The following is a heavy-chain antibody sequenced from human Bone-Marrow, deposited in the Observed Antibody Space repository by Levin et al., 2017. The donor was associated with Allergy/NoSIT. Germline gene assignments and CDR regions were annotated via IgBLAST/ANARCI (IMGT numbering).Heavy chain of an antibody. V-gene: IGHV3-30-3*01. CDR2: ISDDGNNN. D-gene: IGHD1-1*01. CDR1: RFTFSSYA. Sequence: GGSLRLSCAASRFTFSSYAMHWVRQAPGKGLGWVAFISDDGNNNYYADSVKVRFTISRDNSKNTLFLQMNSLRPEDTAVYYCARGIWNRDYFVDVWGKGTTVTVSS. CDR3: ARGIWNRDYFVDV. J-gene: IGHJ6*03.